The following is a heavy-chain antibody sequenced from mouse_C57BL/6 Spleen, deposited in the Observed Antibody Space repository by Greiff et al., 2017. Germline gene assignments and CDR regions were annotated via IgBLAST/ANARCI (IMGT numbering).Heavy chain of an antibody. CDR3: TRSRAPDYYGSDY. Sequence: QVQLQQSGAELVRPGASVTLSCKASGYTFTDYEMHWVKQTPVHGLEWIGAIDPETGGTAYNQKFKGKAILTADKSSSTAYMELRSLTSEDSAVYYCTRSRAPDYYGSDYWGQGTTLTVSS. CDR1: GYTFTDYE. J-gene: IGHJ2*01. D-gene: IGHD1-1*01. CDR2: IDPETGGT. V-gene: IGHV1-15*01.